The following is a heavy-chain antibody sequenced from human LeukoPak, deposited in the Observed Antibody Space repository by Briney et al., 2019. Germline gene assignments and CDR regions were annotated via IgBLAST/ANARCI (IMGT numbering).Heavy chain of an antibody. CDR1: GFTFSSYS. V-gene: IGHV3-21*01. D-gene: IGHD2-2*01. J-gene: IGHJ6*04. CDR2: IISSSSYI. Sequence: GGSLRLSCATSGFTFSSYSMNWVRQAPGKGLEWVSSIISSSSYIYYADSVKGRFTISRDNAKNSLYLQMNSLRAEDTAVYYCARGEDIVVVPAAYYYGMDVWGKGTTVTVSS. CDR3: ARGEDIVVVPAAYYYGMDV.